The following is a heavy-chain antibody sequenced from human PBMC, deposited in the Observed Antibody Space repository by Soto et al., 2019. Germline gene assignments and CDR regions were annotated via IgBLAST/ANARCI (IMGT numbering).Heavy chain of an antibody. CDR1: GFTFSSYA. CDR3: AVMGGYYYDSSGYRTVDY. V-gene: IGHV3-30-3*01. D-gene: IGHD3-22*01. Sequence: QVQLVESGGGVVQPGRSLRLSCAASGFTFSSYAMHWVRQAPGKGLEWVAVISYDGSNKYYADSVKGRFTISRDNSKNTXXLQMNSLRAEDTAVYYCAVMGGYYYDSSGYRTVDYWGQGTLVTVSS. J-gene: IGHJ4*02. CDR2: ISYDGSNK.